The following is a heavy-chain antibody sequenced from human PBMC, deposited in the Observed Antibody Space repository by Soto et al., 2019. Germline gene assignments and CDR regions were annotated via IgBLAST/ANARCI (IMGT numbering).Heavy chain of an antibody. CDR1: GYTFTSYA. J-gene: IGHJ4*02. V-gene: IGHV1-3*01. CDR2: INAGNGNT. CDR3: ARSIVVVTALDY. D-gene: IGHD2-21*02. Sequence: ASVKVSCKASGYTFTSYAMHWVRQAPGQRLEWMGWINAGNGNTKYSQKFQGRVTITRDTSASTAYMELSSLRSEDTAVYYCARSIVVVTALDYWGQGTLVPSPQ.